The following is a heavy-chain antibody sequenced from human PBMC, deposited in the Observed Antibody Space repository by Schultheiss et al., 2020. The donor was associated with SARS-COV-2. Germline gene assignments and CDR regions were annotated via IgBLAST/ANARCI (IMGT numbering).Heavy chain of an antibody. Sequence: GESLKISCKGSGYSFTSYWIGWVRQMPGKGLEWMGIIYPGDSDTRYSPSFQGQVTISADKSISTAYLQWSSLKASDTAMYYCARRSTTVTTMSWFDPWGQGTLVTVSS. CDR2: IYPGDSDT. D-gene: IGHD4-17*01. J-gene: IGHJ5*02. CDR1: GYSFTSYW. CDR3: ARRSTTVTTMSWFDP. V-gene: IGHV5-51*01.